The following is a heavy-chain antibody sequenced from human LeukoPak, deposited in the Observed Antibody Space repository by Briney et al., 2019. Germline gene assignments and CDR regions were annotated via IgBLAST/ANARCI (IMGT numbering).Heavy chain of an antibody. D-gene: IGHD2-2*01. CDR1: GGSISSYY. J-gene: IGHJ6*02. V-gene: IGHV4-4*07. CDR3: ARTPEGYCSSTSCQPTDYYYYYGMDV. Sequence: SETLSLTCTVSGGSISSYYWSWIRQPAGKGLEWIGRIYTSGSTNYNPSLKSRVTMSVDTSKNQFSLKLSSVTAADTAVYYCARTPEGYCSSTSCQPTDYYYYYGMDVWGQGTTVTVSS. CDR2: IYTSGST.